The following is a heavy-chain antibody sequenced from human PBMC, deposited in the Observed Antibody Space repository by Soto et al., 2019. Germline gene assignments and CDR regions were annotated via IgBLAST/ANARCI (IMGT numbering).Heavy chain of an antibody. V-gene: IGHV4-39*01. J-gene: IGHJ3*01. Sequence: PSETLSLTCTVSGGSGSYYWAWIRQPPGRGLEYIGSVHDSGSTYYSPSLKRRLNLSADMSKNQLSLRLTSVTAADTAVYHCARQGSCGGDNCFSFLYSFDVWARGTMVTVSS. D-gene: IGHD2-21*02. CDR3: ARQGSCGGDNCFSFLYSFDV. CDR1: GGSGSYY. CDR2: VHDSGST.